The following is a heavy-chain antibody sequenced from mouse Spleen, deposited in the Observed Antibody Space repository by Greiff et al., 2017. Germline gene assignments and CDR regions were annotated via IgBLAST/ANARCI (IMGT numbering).Heavy chain of an antibody. J-gene: IGHJ3*01. CDR3: ARHDPRGTWFAY. Sequence: EVKLVESGGGLVKPGGSLKLSCAASGFTFSSYAMSWVRQTPEKRLEWVATISSGGSYTYYPDSVKGRFTISRDNAKNTLYLQMSSLRSEDTAMYYCARHDPRGTWFAYWGQGTLVTVSA. V-gene: IGHV5-9-3*01. CDR2: ISSGGSYT. CDR1: GFTFSSYA.